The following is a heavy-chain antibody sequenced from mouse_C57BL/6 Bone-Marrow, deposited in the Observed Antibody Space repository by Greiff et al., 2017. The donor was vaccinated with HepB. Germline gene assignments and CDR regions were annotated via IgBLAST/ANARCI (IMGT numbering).Heavy chain of an antibody. CDR1: GYTFTDYY. Sequence: EVQLQQSGPVLVKPGASVKMSCKASGYTFTDYYMNWVKQSHGKSLEWIGVINPYNGGTSYNQKFKGKATLTVDKSSSTAYMELNSLTSEDSAVYYCARKLEDYAMDYWGQGTSVTVSS. CDR2: INPYNGGT. J-gene: IGHJ4*01. CDR3: ARKLEDYAMDY. D-gene: IGHD1-3*01. V-gene: IGHV1-19*01.